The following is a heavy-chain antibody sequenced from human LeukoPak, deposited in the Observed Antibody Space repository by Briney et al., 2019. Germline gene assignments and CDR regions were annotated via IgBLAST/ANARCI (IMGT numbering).Heavy chain of an antibody. CDR2: FDPEDGET. J-gene: IGHJ4*02. CDR1: GCTLTELS. Sequence: ASVKVSCKVSGCTLTELSMHWVRQAPGKGLEWMGGFDPEDGETIYAQKFQGRVTMTEDTSTDTACMELSSLRSEDTAVYYCATPPLRWLVKGGYYFDYWGQGTLVTVSS. CDR3: ATPPLRWLVKGGYYFDY. D-gene: IGHD6-19*01. V-gene: IGHV1-24*01.